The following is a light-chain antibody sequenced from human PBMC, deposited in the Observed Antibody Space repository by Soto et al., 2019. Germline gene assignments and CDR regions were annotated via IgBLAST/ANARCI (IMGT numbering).Light chain of an antibody. Sequence: AIQMTQSPSSLSASVRDRVTITCRASQAIRNDLGWYQQKPGKAPRLLISGASTLQSGVPSRFSGSGSGTDFTLTISSLQPEDFATYYCLQQSAFPFTFGQGTKLQIK. CDR2: GAS. V-gene: IGKV1-6*01. CDR1: QAIRND. CDR3: LQQSAFPFT. J-gene: IGKJ2*01.